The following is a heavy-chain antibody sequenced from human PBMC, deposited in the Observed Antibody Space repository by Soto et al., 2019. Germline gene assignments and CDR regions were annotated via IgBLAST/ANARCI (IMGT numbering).Heavy chain of an antibody. J-gene: IGHJ6*02. V-gene: IGHV1-18*01. D-gene: IGHD6-13*01. CDR2: ISAYNGNT. CDR1: GYTFTSYG. CDR3: ASSVAAAGYGMDV. Sequence: QVQLVQSGAEVKKPGASVKVSCKASGYTFTSYGISWVRQAPGQGLEWMGWISAYNGNTNYAQKLQGRVTMTTDTSKSTAYVELRSLGSDDTAVYYCASSVAAAGYGMDVWGQGTTVNVSS.